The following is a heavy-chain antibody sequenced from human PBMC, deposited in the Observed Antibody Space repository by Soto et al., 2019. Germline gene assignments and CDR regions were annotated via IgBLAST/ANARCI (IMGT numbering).Heavy chain of an antibody. CDR2: FDPEDGET. CDR3: AMGNYDFWSGSQYNWFDP. Sequence: QVQLVQSGAEVKKPGASVKVSCKVSGYTLTELSMHWVRQAPGKGLEWMGGFDPEDGETIYAQKFQGRVTMTEDTSTDTAYMELSSLRSEDTAVYYCAMGNYDFWSGSQYNWFDPWGQGTLVTVSS. V-gene: IGHV1-24*01. D-gene: IGHD3-3*01. J-gene: IGHJ5*02. CDR1: GYTLTELS.